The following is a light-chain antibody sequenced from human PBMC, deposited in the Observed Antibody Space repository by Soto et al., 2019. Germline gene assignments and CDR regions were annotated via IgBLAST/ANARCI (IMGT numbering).Light chain of an antibody. CDR2: KAS. Sequence: DIQMTQSPSTLSASVGDRVTITCRASQSISDWLAWYQQRPGKAPKLLIFKASTLETGVPSRFSGSAFGTEFTLTISILQPDDIATYYCQQYDNYPWTFGQGTKVEVK. V-gene: IGKV1-5*03. CDR1: QSISDW. CDR3: QQYDNYPWT. J-gene: IGKJ1*01.